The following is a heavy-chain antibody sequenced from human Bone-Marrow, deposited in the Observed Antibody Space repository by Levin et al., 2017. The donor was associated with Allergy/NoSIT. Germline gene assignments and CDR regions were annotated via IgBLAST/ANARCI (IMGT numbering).Heavy chain of an antibody. Sequence: ASVKVSCQASGYTFSTFEINWVRQAPGQGLEWLGWMKPNSGDTGYAQKFQGRVTMTSDTAITTAYMELTSLTSEDTAVYYCSRGYSSSSPLDFWGQGTVVTVSS. V-gene: IGHV1-8*01. CDR3: SRGYSSSSPLDF. CDR2: MKPNSGDT. J-gene: IGHJ4*02. CDR1: GYTFSTFE. D-gene: IGHD6-6*01.